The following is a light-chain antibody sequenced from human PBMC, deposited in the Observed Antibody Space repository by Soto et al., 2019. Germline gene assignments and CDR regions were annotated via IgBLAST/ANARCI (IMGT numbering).Light chain of an antibody. J-gene: IGKJ1*01. V-gene: IGKV4-1*01. Sequence: VLTQSPDSLAVSLGGRATIHCRSNQSVLFVSNNKNFLAWYQQKPGQPPKFFLNWASTRESGVPDRFSGRGSGTEFTLTISRLHAEDVAIYYCQQFFHAPTLGQGTKVEI. CDR1: QSVLFVSNNKNF. CDR3: QQFFHAPT. CDR2: WAS.